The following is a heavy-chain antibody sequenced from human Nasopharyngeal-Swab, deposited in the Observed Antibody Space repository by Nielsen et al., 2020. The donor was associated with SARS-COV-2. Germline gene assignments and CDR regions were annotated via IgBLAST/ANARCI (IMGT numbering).Heavy chain of an antibody. V-gene: IGHV4-61*02. CDR1: GGSISSGSYY. J-gene: IGHJ5*01. CDR2: IYTSGST. D-gene: IGHD6-13*01. Sequence: SETLSLTCTVSGGSISSGSYYWSWIRQPAGKGLEWIGRIYTSGSTNYNPSLKSRVTISVDTSKNQFSLKLSSVTAADTAVYYCARGYTLPLYSSSWFDYWGQGTLVTVSS. CDR3: ARGYTLPLYSSSWFDY.